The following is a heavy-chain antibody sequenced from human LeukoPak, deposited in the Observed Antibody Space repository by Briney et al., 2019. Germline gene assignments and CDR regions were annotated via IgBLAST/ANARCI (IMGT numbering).Heavy chain of an antibody. D-gene: IGHD3-16*01. V-gene: IGHV3-23*01. CDR1: GFTFSSYG. Sequence: GGSLRLSCAASGFTFSSYGMSWVRQAPGKGLEWVSAISGSGGSTYYADSVKGRFTISRDNSKNTLYLQMNSLRAEDTAVYYCAKDTGEPPWGDAFDIWGQGTMVTVSS. CDR3: AKDTGEPPWGDAFDI. CDR2: ISGSGGST. J-gene: IGHJ3*02.